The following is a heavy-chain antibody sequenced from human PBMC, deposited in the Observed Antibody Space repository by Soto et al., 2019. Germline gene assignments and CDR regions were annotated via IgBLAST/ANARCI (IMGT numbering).Heavy chain of an antibody. CDR2: MNPNSRNT. Sequence: ASVKVSCKASGYTFTSYDINWVRQAPGQGLEWMGWMNPNSRNTGYAQKFQGRVTMTRNTSISTAYMELSSLRSEDTAVYYCARGLSSSYANAFDIWGQGTMVTVSS. CDR1: GYTFTSYD. J-gene: IGHJ3*02. CDR3: ARGLSSSYANAFDI. V-gene: IGHV1-8*01. D-gene: IGHD6-19*01.